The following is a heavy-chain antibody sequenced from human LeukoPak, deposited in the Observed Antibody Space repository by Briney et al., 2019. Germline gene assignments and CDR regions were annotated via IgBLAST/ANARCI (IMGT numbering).Heavy chain of an antibody. V-gene: IGHV3-7*01. CDR1: SYIFSNYW. CDR3: ARDQGSMIVVQATNWLSDL. Sequence: HPGGSLRLSCAVSSYIFSNYWMRWVRQAPGKGLEWLANINQDGSEMYYVDSVKGRFTISRDNGKNSLYLQINSLRADDRAVYYCARDQGSMIVVQATNWLSDLWGRGTLVTVSS. J-gene: IGHJ2*01. CDR2: INQDGSEM. D-gene: IGHD3-22*01.